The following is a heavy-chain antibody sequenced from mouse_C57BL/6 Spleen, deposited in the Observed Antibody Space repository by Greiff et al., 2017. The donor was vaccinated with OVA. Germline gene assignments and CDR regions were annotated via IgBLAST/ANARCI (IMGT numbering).Heavy chain of an antibody. CDR1: GFTFSNYW. CDR2: IRLKSDNYAT. D-gene: IGHD1-1*01. J-gene: IGHJ4*01. CDR3: TGPLRMDY. V-gene: IGHV6-3*01. Sequence: EVKLMESGGGLVQPGGSMKLSCVASGFTFSNYWMNWVRQSPEKGLEWVAQIRLKSDNYATHYAESVKGRFTISRDDSKSSVYLQMNNLRAEDTGIYYCTGPLRMDYWGQGTSVTVSS.